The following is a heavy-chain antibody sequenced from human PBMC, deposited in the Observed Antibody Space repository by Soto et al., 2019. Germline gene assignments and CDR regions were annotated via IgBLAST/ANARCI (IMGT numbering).Heavy chain of an antibody. Sequence: LRLSCVASGFNLSHPWMTWVRQAAGKGLEWVGRIKSKTDGGTADYGAPVKGRATISRDDSKNTVYLQMNSLKTEDTAVYYCTTGIYYDILTGYHNVAYWGQGALVTVSS. D-gene: IGHD3-9*01. CDR3: TTGIYYDILTGYHNVAY. CDR1: GFNLSHPW. V-gene: IGHV3-15*01. J-gene: IGHJ4*02. CDR2: IKSKTDGGTA.